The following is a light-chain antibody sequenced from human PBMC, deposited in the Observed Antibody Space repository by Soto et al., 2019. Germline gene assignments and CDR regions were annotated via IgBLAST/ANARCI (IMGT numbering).Light chain of an antibody. Sequence: EIVMTQSPATLSVSPGERATLSCRASQSVSSNLAWYQQKPGQAPRLLIYGASTRATGIPARFSGSGSGTKFTFTISRLQSVDFAVYYCQQYNNWPTTFGGGTKVDIK. CDR2: GAS. CDR1: QSVSSN. J-gene: IGKJ4*01. CDR3: QQYNNWPTT. V-gene: IGKV3-15*01.